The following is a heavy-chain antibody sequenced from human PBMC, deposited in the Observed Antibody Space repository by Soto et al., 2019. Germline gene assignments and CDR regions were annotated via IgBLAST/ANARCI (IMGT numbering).Heavy chain of an antibody. CDR2: ISYDGSNK. Sequence: SLRLSCAASGFTFSSYGMHWVRQAPGKGLEWVAVISYDGSNKYYADSVKGRFTISRDNSKNTLYLQMNSLRAEDTAAYYCAKGGRSFASNWFDPWGHGTQVTVSS. D-gene: IGHD3-9*01. CDR1: GFTFSSYG. CDR3: AKGGRSFASNWFDP. J-gene: IGHJ5*02. V-gene: IGHV3-30*18.